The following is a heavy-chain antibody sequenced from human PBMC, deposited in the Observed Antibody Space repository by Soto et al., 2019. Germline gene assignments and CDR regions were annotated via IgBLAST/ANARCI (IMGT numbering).Heavy chain of an antibody. CDR2: INWNGGRT. Sequence: GGSLRHSCAASGFTFDDYGMSWVRQAPGKGLEWVSGINWNGGRTGYADSVKGRFTISRDNAKNSLYLQMNSLRAEDTALYYCARLYSSAWYGPGRYWGQGTLVTVSS. V-gene: IGHV3-20*04. CDR3: ARLYSSAWYGPGRY. CDR1: GFTFDDYG. J-gene: IGHJ4*02. D-gene: IGHD6-19*01.